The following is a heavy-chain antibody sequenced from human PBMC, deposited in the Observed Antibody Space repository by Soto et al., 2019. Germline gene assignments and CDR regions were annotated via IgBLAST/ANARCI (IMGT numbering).Heavy chain of an antibody. V-gene: IGHV4-59*08. D-gene: IGHD4-17*01. J-gene: IGHJ4*02. CDR3: ARHVSGYGDYVYFDY. Sequence: SETLSLTCTVSGGSISSYYWGWIRQPPGKGLEWIGYIYYSGSTNYNPSLKSRVTISVDTSKNQFSLKLSSVTAADTAVYYCARHVSGYGDYVYFDYWGQGTLVTVSS. CDR2: IYYSGST. CDR1: GGSISSYY.